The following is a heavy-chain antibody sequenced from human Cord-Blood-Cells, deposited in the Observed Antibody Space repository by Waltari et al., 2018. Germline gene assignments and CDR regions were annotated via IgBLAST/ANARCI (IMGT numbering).Heavy chain of an antibody. CDR3: AKDIMDRASGTDDAFDI. D-gene: IGHD1-7*01. V-gene: IGHV3-9*01. Sequence: LEWVSGISWNSGSIGYADSVKGRFTISRDNAKNSLYLQMNSLRAEDTALYYCAKDIMDRASGTDDAFDIWGQGTMVTVSS. J-gene: IGHJ3*02. CDR2: ISWNSGSI.